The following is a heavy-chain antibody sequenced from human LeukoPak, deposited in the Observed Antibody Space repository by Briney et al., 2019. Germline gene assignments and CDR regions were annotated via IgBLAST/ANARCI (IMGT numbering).Heavy chain of an antibody. CDR3: ARDSESWTETGPRFDY. V-gene: IGHV3-7*01. CDR1: GFSFSGYW. D-gene: IGHD3-9*01. J-gene: IGHJ4*03. Sequence: GGSLRLSCTASGFSFSGYWMSWVRQAPGKGLEWVANINQDGSAQYYVDSVKGQFTISRDNAKNSLYLQMNSLRVEDTAVYYCARDSESWTETGPRFDYWGQGTTVTVSS. CDR2: INQDGSAQ.